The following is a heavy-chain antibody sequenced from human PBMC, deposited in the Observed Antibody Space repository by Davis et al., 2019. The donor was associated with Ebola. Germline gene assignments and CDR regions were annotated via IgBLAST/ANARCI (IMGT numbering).Heavy chain of an antibody. Sequence: MPSETLSLTCAVYGGSFSGYYWSWIRQPPGKGLEWIGEINHSGSTNYNPSLKSRVTISVDKSKNQFSLKLSSVTAADTAVYYCARSRDLYGMDVWGQGTTVTVSS. CDR1: GGSFSGYY. V-gene: IGHV4-34*01. CDR3: ARSRDLYGMDV. J-gene: IGHJ6*02. CDR2: INHSGST.